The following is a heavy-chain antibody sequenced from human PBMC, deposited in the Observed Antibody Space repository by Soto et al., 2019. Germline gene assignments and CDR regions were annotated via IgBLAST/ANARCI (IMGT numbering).Heavy chain of an antibody. CDR2: ISYDGSKI. CDR1: GFTFRAYD. CDR3: VRDILRIPYGSGRFDP. V-gene: IGHV3-33*01. Sequence: PGGSLRLSCAGSGFTFRAYDMYWVRQSPGRGLEWVAMISYDGSKIHYADSVKGRFAISRDNAENRLDLQMSDLRAEDTALYHCVRDILRIPYGSGRFDPWGLGTLVTVSS. D-gene: IGHD3-10*01. J-gene: IGHJ5*02.